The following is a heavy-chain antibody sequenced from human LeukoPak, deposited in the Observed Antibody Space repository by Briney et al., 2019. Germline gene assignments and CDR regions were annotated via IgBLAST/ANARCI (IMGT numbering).Heavy chain of an antibody. V-gene: IGHV3-43D*03. Sequence: GGSLRLSCAASGFTFSSYEMNWVRQAPGKGLEWVCLISWDGGSTYYADSVKGRFTISRDNSKNSLYLQMNSLRAEDTALYYCAKGGTDSSSYYYMDVWGKGTTVTVSS. CDR1: GFTFSSYE. D-gene: IGHD3-22*01. CDR3: AKGGTDSSSYYYMDV. CDR2: ISWDGGST. J-gene: IGHJ6*03.